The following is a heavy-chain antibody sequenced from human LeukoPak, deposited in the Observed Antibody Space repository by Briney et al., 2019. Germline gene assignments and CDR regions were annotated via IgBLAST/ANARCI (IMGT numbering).Heavy chain of an antibody. CDR1: SRSLRSHYY. CDR2: TYYRGRS. CDR3: VEDRIRDCGTGGCFGDFDP. J-gene: IGHJ5*02. Sequence: PSQTVSLTCTVSSRSLRSHYYRTWIRPTPGKGVEWMVHTYYRGRSYYNLSLKSRVTISVDTSKNQFSLKLGSVTAADAAVFYRVEDRIRDCGTGGCFGDFDPWGPGTLVTVSS. V-gene: IGHV4-30-4*01. D-gene: IGHD2-8*02.